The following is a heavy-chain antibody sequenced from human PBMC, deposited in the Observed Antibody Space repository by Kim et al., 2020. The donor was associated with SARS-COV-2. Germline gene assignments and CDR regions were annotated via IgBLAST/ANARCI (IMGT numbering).Heavy chain of an antibody. CDR2: IYHSGST. CDR3: ARDRGITMVRDFDY. V-gene: IGHV4-4*02. D-gene: IGHD3-10*01. Sequence: SWVRRPPGKGLEWLGEIYHSGSTNYTPSLKSRVTISVDKSKNQFSLKLSSVTAADTAVYYCARDRGITMVRDFDYWSQGTLVTVSS. J-gene: IGHJ4*02.